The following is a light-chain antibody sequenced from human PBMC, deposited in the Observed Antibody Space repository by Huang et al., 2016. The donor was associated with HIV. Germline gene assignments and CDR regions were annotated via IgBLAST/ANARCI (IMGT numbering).Light chain of an antibody. CDR1: QSVSNN. Sequence: EIVMTQSPGTLSVSPGERATLSCRASQSVSNNLARYQQKPGQAPRLLTYGASLRATGLPARFSGSGSGTEFTLTISSLQSEDFAVYYCQQYNNWPTTFGPGTKVDIK. CDR3: QQYNNWPTT. J-gene: IGKJ3*01. V-gene: IGKV3-15*01. CDR2: GAS.